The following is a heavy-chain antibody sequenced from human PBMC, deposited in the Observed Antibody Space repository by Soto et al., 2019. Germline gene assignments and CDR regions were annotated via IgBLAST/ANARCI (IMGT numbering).Heavy chain of an antibody. Sequence: SVKVSCKASGGTFSSYTISWVRQAPGQGLEWMGRIIPILGIANYAQKFQGRVTITADKSTSTAYMEPSSLRSEDTAVYYCARGTHSSGWSQYYFDYWGQGTLVTVSS. CDR3: ARGTHSSGWSQYYFDY. CDR1: GGTFSSYT. CDR2: IIPILGIA. D-gene: IGHD6-19*01. V-gene: IGHV1-69*02. J-gene: IGHJ4*02.